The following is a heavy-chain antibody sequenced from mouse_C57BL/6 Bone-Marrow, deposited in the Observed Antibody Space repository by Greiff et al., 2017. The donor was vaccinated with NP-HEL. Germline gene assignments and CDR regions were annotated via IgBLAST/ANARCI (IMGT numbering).Heavy chain of an antibody. CDR1: GYTFTDYE. CDR2: IDPETGGT. J-gene: IGHJ2*01. CDR3: TRRGYDGPSDY. Sequence: VKLMESGAELVRPGASVTLSCKASGYTFTDYEMHWVKQTPVHGLEWIGAIDPETGGTAYNQKFKGKAILTADKSSSTAYMELRSLTSEDSAVYYWTRRGYDGPSDYWGQGTTLTVSS. D-gene: IGHD2-3*01. V-gene: IGHV1-15*01.